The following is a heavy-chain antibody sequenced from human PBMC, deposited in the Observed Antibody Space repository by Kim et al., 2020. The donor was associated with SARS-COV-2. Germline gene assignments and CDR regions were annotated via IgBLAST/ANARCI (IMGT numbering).Heavy chain of an antibody. CDR3: AKDGGVIINYNWFDP. V-gene: IGHV3-23*01. J-gene: IGHJ5*02. CDR1: GFTFSSYA. Sequence: GGSLRLSCAASGFTFSSYAMSWVRQAPGKGLEWVSAISGSGGSTYYADSVKGRFTISRDNSKNTLYLQMNSLRAEDTAVYYCAKDGGVIINYNWFDPWGQGTLVTVSS. CDR2: ISGSGGST. D-gene: IGHD3-10*01.